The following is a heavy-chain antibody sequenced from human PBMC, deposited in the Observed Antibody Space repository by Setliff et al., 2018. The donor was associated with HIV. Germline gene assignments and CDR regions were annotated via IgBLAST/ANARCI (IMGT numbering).Heavy chain of an antibody. CDR1: GFTFSNYW. Sequence: PGGSLRLSCAASGFTFSNYWMSWVRQAPGKGLEWVANIKEDGSEKYYVDSVKGRFTISRDNAKNSLYLQMNSLRAEDTAVYYCAREAALVGAPLHYYYYYMDVWGKGTTVTVSS. CDR3: AREAALVGAPLHYYYYYMDV. D-gene: IGHD1-26*01. J-gene: IGHJ6*03. CDR2: IKEDGSEK. V-gene: IGHV3-7*03.